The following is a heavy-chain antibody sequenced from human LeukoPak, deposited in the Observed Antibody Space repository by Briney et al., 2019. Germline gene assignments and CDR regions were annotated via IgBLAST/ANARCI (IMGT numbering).Heavy chain of an antibody. CDR2: INPNSGGT. Sequence: GASVKVSCKASGYTFTGYYMHWVRQAPGQGLEWMGWINPNSGGTNYAQKFQGRVTMTRDTSISTAYMELSRLRSDDMAVYYCARDRPRGYPTPYYFDYWGQGTLVTVSS. CDR1: GYTFTGYY. D-gene: IGHD3-22*01. J-gene: IGHJ4*02. CDR3: ARDRPRGYPTPYYFDY. V-gene: IGHV1-2*02.